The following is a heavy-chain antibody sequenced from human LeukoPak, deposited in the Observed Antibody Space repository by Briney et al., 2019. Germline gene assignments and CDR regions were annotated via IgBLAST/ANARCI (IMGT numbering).Heavy chain of an antibody. J-gene: IGHJ4*02. D-gene: IGHD5-18*01. CDR2: VYSSGST. V-gene: IGHV4-59*01. CDR3: AGRHTGTFEY. Sequence: SETLSLTCTVSGGSMSSYYWTWIRQPPGKGLEWIGYVYSSGSTNYNPSLKSRVTISVDTSKNQFSLKLSSVAAADTAVYYCAGRHTGTFEYWGQGALVTVSS. CDR1: GGSMSSYY.